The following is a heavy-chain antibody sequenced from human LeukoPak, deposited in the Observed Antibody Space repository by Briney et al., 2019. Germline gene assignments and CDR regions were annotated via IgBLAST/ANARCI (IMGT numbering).Heavy chain of an antibody. CDR1: GYTFTGYY. CDR2: INPNSGGT. CDR3: ARASDYPDSYYYYYTDV. V-gene: IGHV1-2*02. J-gene: IGHJ6*03. Sequence: ASVKVSCKASGYTFTGYYMHWVRQAPGQGLEWMGWINPNSGGTNYAQKFQGRVTMTRDTSISTAYMELSRLRSDDTAVYYCARASDYPDSYYYYYTDVWGKGTTVTISS. D-gene: IGHD4-17*01.